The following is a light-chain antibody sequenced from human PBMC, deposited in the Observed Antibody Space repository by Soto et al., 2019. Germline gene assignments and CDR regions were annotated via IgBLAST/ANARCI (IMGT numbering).Light chain of an antibody. CDR3: QAYDTSLSGGVG. J-gene: IGLJ2*01. Sequence: QAVLTQPPSVSGAPGQRVTISCTGTSSDLGAGFDVHWYQQLPGTAPKLLIYGNINRPSGVPDRFSGSKSGTSASLVITGLQAEDEADYYCQAYDTSLSGGVGFGAGTKLTVL. V-gene: IGLV1-40*01. CDR2: GNI. CDR1: SSDLGAGFD.